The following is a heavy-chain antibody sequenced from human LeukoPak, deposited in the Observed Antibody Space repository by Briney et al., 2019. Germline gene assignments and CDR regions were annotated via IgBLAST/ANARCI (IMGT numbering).Heavy chain of an antibody. CDR3: ANYDILTASQAYYFAN. Sequence: SETLSLTCSVSGGSITSSSYYWAWIRQPPEKGLEGVVSIYYTGGTSYGPSLKSRVTISVDTSKNQFSLRLSSVTAADTAIYYCANYDILTASQAYYFANWGQGPLVTVSS. CDR2: IYYTGGT. V-gene: IGHV4-39*01. J-gene: IGHJ4*02. CDR1: GGSITSSSYY. D-gene: IGHD3-9*01.